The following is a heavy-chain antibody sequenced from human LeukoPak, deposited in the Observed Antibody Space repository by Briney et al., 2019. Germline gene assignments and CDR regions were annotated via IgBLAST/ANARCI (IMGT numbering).Heavy chain of an antibody. CDR3: ARARDYGVIFDY. V-gene: IGHV4-31*03. Sequence: SETLSLTCTVSDGSISSGGYYWSWIRQHPGKGLEWIEYIYYSGSTYYNPSLKSRVTISVDTSKNQFSLKLSSVTAADTAVYYCARARDYGVIFDYWGQGTLVTVSS. D-gene: IGHD4-17*01. CDR1: DGSISSGGYY. J-gene: IGHJ4*02. CDR2: IYYSGST.